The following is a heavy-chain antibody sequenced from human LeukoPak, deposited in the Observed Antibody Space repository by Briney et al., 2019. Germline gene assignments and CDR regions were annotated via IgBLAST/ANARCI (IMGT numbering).Heavy chain of an antibody. CDR3: AREDSNYWFDP. V-gene: IGHV4-59*12. J-gene: IGHJ5*02. D-gene: IGHD4-11*01. CDR2: IYYSGST. Sequence: NPSETLSLTCTVSGGSISSYYWSWIRQPPGKGLEWIGYIYYSGSTNYNPSLKSRVTISVDTSKNQFSLKLSSVTAADTAVYYCAREDSNYWFDPWGQGTLVTVSS. CDR1: GGSISSYY.